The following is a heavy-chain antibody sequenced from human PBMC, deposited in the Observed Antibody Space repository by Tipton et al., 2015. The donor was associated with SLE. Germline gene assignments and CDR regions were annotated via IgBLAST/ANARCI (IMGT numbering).Heavy chain of an antibody. D-gene: IGHD6-13*01. CDR3: ARDGGAAAESYNYYMDV. V-gene: IGHV4-39*07. J-gene: IGHJ6*03. Sequence: TLSLTCTVSGGSITRSGNYWGWIRQPPGKGLEWIGSIYSSGTTYYNPSPKSRVTISVDTSKNQFSLRLSSVTAADTAVYFCARDGGAAAESYNYYMDVWGRGTTVTVSS. CDR2: IYSSGTT. CDR1: GGSITRSGNY.